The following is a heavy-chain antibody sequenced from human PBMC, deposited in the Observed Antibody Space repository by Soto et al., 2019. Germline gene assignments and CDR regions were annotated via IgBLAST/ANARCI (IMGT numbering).Heavy chain of an antibody. CDR1: GGTFSSYA. D-gene: IGHD3-3*01. Sequence: ASVKVSCKASGGTFSSYAISWVRQAPGQGLEWMGGIIPIFGTANYAQKFQGRVTITADESTSTAYMELSSLRSEDTAVYYCARRARGGVVMKDYYYYGMEVWGQGTTVTVSS. J-gene: IGHJ6*02. CDR2: IIPIFGTA. V-gene: IGHV1-69*13. CDR3: ARRARGGVVMKDYYYYGMEV.